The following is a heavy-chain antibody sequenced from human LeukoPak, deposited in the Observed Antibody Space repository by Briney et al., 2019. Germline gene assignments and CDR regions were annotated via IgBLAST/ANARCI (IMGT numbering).Heavy chain of an antibody. CDR2: MNPNSGNA. CDR1: GYTFTSYD. V-gene: IGHV1-8*01. CDR3: GRLLQRGSWTQRALDY. D-gene: IGHD3-10*01. J-gene: IGHJ4*02. Sequence: GASVKVSCKASGYTFTSYDISWVRQATGQGLEWMGWMNPNSGNAGYAQRFQGRVTMTRNNSISTAYMELTSLRSEDTAVYYCGRLLQRGSWTQRALDYWGQGTLVTVSS.